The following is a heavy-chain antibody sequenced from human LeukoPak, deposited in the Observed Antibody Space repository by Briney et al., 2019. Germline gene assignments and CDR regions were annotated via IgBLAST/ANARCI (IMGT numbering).Heavy chain of an antibody. J-gene: IGHJ4*02. V-gene: IGHV4-34*01. CDR1: GGSFSGYY. CDR3: ARRMVRGFPVK. CDR2: INHSGST. D-gene: IGHD3-10*01. Sequence: SETLSLTCAVYGGSFSGYYWSWIRQPPGRGLEWIGEINHSGSTNYNPSLKSRVTISVDTSKNQFSLKLSSVTAADTAVYYCARRMVRGFPVKWGQGTPVTVSS.